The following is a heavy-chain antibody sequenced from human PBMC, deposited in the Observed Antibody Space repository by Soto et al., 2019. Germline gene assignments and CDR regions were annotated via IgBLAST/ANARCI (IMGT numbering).Heavy chain of an antibody. CDR1: GFTFSSYS. J-gene: IGHJ4*02. CDR3: AKLGLMTTVTTSDY. CDR2: ISSSSSYI. V-gene: IGHV3-21*01. Sequence: EVQLVESGGGLVKPGGSLRLSCAASGFTFSSYSMNWVRQAPGKGLEWVSSISSSSSYIYYADSVTGRFTISRANAKNSLYLQRNSLRAEDTAVYYGAKLGLMTTVTTSDYWGQGTLVTVSS. D-gene: IGHD4-4*01.